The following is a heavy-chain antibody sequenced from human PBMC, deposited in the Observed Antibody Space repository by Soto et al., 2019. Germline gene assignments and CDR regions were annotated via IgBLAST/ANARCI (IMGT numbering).Heavy chain of an antibody. Sequence: GGSLRLSCAASGFTFSSYGMHWVRQAPGKGLEWVAVISYDGSNKYYADSVKGRFTISRDKSKNPLYLQMNSLRAEDTATYYCAKDLEGVLELPYDYYCGMDFWGQGTTVTVSS. CDR1: GFTFSSYG. CDR3: AKDLEGVLELPYDYYCGMDF. CDR2: ISYDGSNK. J-gene: IGHJ6*02. V-gene: IGHV3-30*18. D-gene: IGHD1-7*01.